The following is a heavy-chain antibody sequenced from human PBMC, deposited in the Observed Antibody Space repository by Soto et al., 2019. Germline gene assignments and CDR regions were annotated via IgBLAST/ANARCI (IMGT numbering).Heavy chain of an antibody. D-gene: IGHD3-3*02. Sequence: SETLSLTCTVSGGSISSSSYFWGWIRQPPGKGLEWIGSIYYSGNTYYNPSLKSRVTIPVDTSKNQFSLKLSSVTAADTAVYYCARDNLPISAFDIWGQGTMVTVSS. CDR2: IYYSGNT. CDR3: ARDNLPISAFDI. V-gene: IGHV4-39*02. J-gene: IGHJ3*02. CDR1: GGSISSSSYF.